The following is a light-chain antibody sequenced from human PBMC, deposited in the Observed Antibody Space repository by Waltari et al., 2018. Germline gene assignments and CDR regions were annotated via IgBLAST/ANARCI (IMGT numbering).Light chain of an antibody. J-gene: IGKJ1*01. CDR1: QSVSRD. Sequence: EIVFTQSPGPLSLSRGEKAPVSCRASQSVSRDLACDQQKPGQAPRLLIYGASTRATGIPDRFSGSGSGTDFSLTISRLEPDDFAVYYCQHYLRLPVTFGQGTTVEI. CDR3: QHYLRLPVT. CDR2: GAS. V-gene: IGKV3-20*01.